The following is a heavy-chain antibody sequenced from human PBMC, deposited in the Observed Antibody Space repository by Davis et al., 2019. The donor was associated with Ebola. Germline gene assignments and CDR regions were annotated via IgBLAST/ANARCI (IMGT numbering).Heavy chain of an antibody. J-gene: IGHJ4*02. Sequence: GESLKISCEASGYSFTSYFIGWVRQTPAKGLEWMGIIYPGDSDTRYSPSFEGQVTISVDRSISTAYLQWSSLKASDSAMYYCAKQESLYGSSDYWGQGTLVTVSS. V-gene: IGHV5-51*01. CDR1: GYSFTSYF. D-gene: IGHD3-22*01. CDR3: AKQESLYGSSDY. CDR2: IYPGDSDT.